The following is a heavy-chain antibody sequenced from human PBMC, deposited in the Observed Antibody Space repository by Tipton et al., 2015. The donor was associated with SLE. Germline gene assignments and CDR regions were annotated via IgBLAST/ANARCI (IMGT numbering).Heavy chain of an antibody. CDR1: GGSFSDYY. D-gene: IGHD4-23*01. V-gene: IGHV4-34*01. CDR3: ARELDTFDI. Sequence: GLVKPSETLSLTCAVYGGSFSDYYWSWIRQPPGKGLEWIGEINHSGSTNYNPSLKSRVTISVDTSKNHFSLKLISVTAADTAVYYCARELDTFDIWGQGTMVTVSS. J-gene: IGHJ3*02. CDR2: INHSGST.